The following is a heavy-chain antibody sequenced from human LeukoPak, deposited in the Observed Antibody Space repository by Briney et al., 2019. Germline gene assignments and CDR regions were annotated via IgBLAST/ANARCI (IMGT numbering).Heavy chain of an antibody. V-gene: IGHV3-49*04. CDR1: GFTFSSYA. CDR2: IRSKAYGSTS. CDR3: TRDPIWNDHYFDY. D-gene: IGHD1-1*01. J-gene: IGHJ4*02. Sequence: PGGSLRLSCAASGFTFSSYAMSWVRQAPGKGLEWIGFIRSKAYGSTSEYAASVKGRFTISRDDSKSIAYLQMNSLKTEDTAVYYCTRDPIWNDHYFDYSGRGTLVTVSS.